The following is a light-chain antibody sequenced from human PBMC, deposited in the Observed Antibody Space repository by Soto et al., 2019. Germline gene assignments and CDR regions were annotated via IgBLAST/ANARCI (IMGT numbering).Light chain of an antibody. Sequence: EIVGTQLATKRSVSRRERATLCCRASQTVLTNLAWYQQKPGQAPRLLVYGASTRATGIPASFSGSGSGTEFTLTISSLQSEDFAVYYCQQYNNWPVTFGQGTRLEIK. J-gene: IGKJ5*01. CDR3: QQYNNWPVT. CDR1: QTVLTN. CDR2: GAS. V-gene: IGKV3D-15*01.